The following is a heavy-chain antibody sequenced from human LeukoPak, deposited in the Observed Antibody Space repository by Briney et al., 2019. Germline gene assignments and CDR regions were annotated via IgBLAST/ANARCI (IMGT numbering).Heavy chain of an antibody. Sequence: GGSLRLSCAASGFTFSSYAMSWVRQAPGKGLEWVSGISGSGASTYYADSVRGRFTISRDNSKKTLHLQMNSLRDEDTAVYYCASLWEIVALPSLDVWGKGTTVTVSS. V-gene: IGHV3-23*01. J-gene: IGHJ6*04. CDR1: GFTFSSYA. D-gene: IGHD2-15*01. CDR2: ISGSGAST. CDR3: ASLWEIVALPSLDV.